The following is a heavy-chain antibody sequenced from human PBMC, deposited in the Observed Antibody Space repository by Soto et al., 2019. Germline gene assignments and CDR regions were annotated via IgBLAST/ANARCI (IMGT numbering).Heavy chain of an antibody. J-gene: IGHJ4*02. Sequence: SETLSLTCTVSGGSISSYYWSWIRQPPGKGLEWIGYIYYSESTNYNPSPKSRVTISVDTSKNQFSLKLSSVTAADTAVYYCAREGSGSYRVFDYWGQGTLVTVSS. CDR1: GGSISSYY. V-gene: IGHV4-59*12. CDR3: AREGSGSYRVFDY. CDR2: IYYSEST. D-gene: IGHD1-26*01.